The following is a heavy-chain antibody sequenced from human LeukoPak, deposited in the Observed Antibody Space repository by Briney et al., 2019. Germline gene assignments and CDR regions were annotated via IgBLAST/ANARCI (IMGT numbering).Heavy chain of an antibody. CDR3: ARDTCSSTSCYTSWFGP. V-gene: IGHV1-18*01. CDR2: ISAYNGNT. D-gene: IGHD2-2*02. CDR1: GYTFTSYG. Sequence: ASVKVSCKASGYTFTSYGISWVRQAPGQGLEWMGWISAYNGNTNYAQKLQGRVTMTTDTSTSTAYMELRSLRSDDTAVYYCARDTCSSTSCYTSWFGPWGQGTLVTVSS. J-gene: IGHJ5*02.